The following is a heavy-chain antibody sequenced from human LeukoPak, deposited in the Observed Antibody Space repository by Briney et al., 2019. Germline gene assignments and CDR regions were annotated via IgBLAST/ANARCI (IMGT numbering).Heavy chain of an antibody. CDR1: GRSLSGYY. J-gene: IGHJ4*02. Sequence: SDTLSLTCAVYGRSLSGYYWSSIRQPPGKGLEWIGAINHSGRTNTNPSLKSPLTQSIDTSKNQLSLKLSSVTSADTAVYYCARSMLPPPHADFWSGYYTPYFDYWGQGTLVTVSS. D-gene: IGHD3-3*01. CDR2: INHSGRT. V-gene: IGHV4-34*01. CDR3: ARSMLPPPHADFWSGYYTPYFDY.